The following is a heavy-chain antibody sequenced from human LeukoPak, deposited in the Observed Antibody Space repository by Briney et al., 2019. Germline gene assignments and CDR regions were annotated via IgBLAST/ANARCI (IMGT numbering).Heavy chain of an antibody. CDR3: ARALLVEMATKDAFEI. J-gene: IGHJ3*02. V-gene: IGHV4-59*01. CDR2: IYYSGST. CDR1: GGSISSYH. Sequence: MSSETLSLTCTVSGGSISSYHWSWIRQPPGKGQGRIGFIYYSGSTIYNPSLRSRVTISVDTSKNQFSLQLSSVTAADPAVYFCARALLVEMATKDAFEIWGQGTMVTVSS. D-gene: IGHD5-24*01.